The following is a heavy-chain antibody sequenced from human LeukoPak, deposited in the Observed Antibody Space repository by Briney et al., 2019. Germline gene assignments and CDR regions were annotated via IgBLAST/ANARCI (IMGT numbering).Heavy chain of an antibody. J-gene: IGHJ4*02. CDR3: ARDLGGSLNDY. CDR2: INHSGST. Sequence: PSETLSLTCAVYGGSFSGYYWSWIRQPPGKGLEWIGEINHSGSTNYNPSLKSRVTISVDTSKNQFSLKLSSVTAADTAVYYCARDLGGSLNDYWGQGTLVTVSS. D-gene: IGHD2-15*01. CDR1: GGSFSGYY. V-gene: IGHV4-34*01.